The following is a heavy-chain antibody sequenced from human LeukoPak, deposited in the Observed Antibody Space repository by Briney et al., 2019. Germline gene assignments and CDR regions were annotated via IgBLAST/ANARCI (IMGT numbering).Heavy chain of an antibody. Sequence: PGGSLRLSCAASGFTFSSYAMSWVRQAPGKGLEWVSAISGSGGSTYYADSVKGRFTISRDNSKNTLYLQMNSLRAEDTAVYYCAKLMGIAAGLGRNYYYYYGMDVWGQGTTVTVSS. J-gene: IGHJ6*02. CDR3: AKLMGIAAGLGRNYYYYYGMDV. D-gene: IGHD6-6*01. V-gene: IGHV3-23*01. CDR2: ISGSGGST. CDR1: GFTFSSYA.